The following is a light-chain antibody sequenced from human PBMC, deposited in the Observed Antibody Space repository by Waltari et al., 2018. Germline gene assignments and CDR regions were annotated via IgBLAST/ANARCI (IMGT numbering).Light chain of an antibody. V-gene: IGLV3-21*02. J-gene: IGLJ3*02. Sequence: SYVLTQPPSVSVAPGQTATITCGGNNIGGKTVHWYQQKPGQAPVFVVYDDYYLPSGFPARFSVSNSGNTAALTISWVEAGDEADYYCQVWDSSSDRPVFGGGTKVFVL. CDR3: QVWDSSSDRPV. CDR2: DDY. CDR1: NIGGKT.